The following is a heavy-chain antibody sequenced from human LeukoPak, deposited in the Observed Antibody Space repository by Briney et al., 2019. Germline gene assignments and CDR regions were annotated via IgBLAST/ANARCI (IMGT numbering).Heavy chain of an antibody. CDR3: ARDVNRMVYGWGYNWFDP. D-gene: IGHD2-8*01. CDR1: GFIFNNYW. Sequence: GGSLRLSCAASGFIFNNYWMHWVRQAPGKGLVWVSRINSDGSSTSYADSVKGRFTISRDNAKNTLYLQMNSLRAEDTAVYYCARDVNRMVYGWGYNWFDPWGQGTLVTVSS. J-gene: IGHJ5*02. CDR2: INSDGSST. V-gene: IGHV3-74*01.